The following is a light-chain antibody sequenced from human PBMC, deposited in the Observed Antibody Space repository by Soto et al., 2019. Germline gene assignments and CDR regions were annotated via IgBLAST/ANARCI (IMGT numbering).Light chain of an antibody. V-gene: IGLV2-23*02. CDR2: EDT. CDR3: CSYAGSSTFVL. CDR1: SSDVGSYIL. Sequence: QSALTQPASASGSPGQSITISCTGTSSDVGSYILVSWYQRHPGKAPKLMIYEDTRRPSGVSNRFSGSKSGNTASLTISGLQAEDEADYYCCSYAGSSTFVLFGGGTKLTVL. J-gene: IGLJ2*01.